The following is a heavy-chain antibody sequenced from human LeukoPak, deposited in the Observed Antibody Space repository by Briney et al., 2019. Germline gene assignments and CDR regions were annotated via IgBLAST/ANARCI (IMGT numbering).Heavy chain of an antibody. D-gene: IGHD4-17*01. CDR1: GFTFGDYG. CDR3: AKDLYGDYDFDC. V-gene: IGHV3-49*03. Sequence: GGSLRLSCATSGFTFGDYGVSWFRQAPGKGLEWVGFIRSTTHGGPAEYAASVKGRFTISRDDSKSIAYLQMNSLKTEDTAVYYCAKDLYGDYDFDCWGQGTLVTVSS. J-gene: IGHJ4*02. CDR2: IRSTTHGGPA.